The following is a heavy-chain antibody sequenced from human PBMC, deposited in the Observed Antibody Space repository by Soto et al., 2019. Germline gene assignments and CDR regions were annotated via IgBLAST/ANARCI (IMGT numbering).Heavy chain of an antibody. CDR3: ARDSITMVRGVITNWFDP. Sequence: SETLSLTCTVSGGSISSYYWSWIRQPPGKGLEWIGYIYYSGSTNYNPSLKSRVTISVDTSKNQFSLKLSSVTAADTAVYYCARDSITMVRGVITNWFDPWGQGTLVTVSS. V-gene: IGHV4-59*01. CDR1: GGSISSYY. CDR2: IYYSGST. J-gene: IGHJ5*02. D-gene: IGHD3-10*01.